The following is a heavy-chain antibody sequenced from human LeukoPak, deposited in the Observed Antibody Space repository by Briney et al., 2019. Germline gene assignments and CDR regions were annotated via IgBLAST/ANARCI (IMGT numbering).Heavy chain of an antibody. D-gene: IGHD3-9*01. CDR3: TTPGLYDILTGYSEDAFDI. V-gene: IGHV3-15*01. Sequence: GGSLRLSCAASGFTFSSYGMHWVRQAPGKGLEWVGRIKSKTDGGTTDYAEPVKGRFTISRDDSKNTLYLQMNSLKTEDTAVYYCTTPGLYDILTGYSEDAFDIWGQGTMVTVSS. J-gene: IGHJ3*02. CDR2: IKSKTDGGTT. CDR1: GFTFSSYG.